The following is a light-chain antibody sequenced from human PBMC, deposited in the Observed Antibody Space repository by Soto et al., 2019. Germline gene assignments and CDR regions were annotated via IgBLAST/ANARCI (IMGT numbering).Light chain of an antibody. CDR2: DVS. CDR1: SSDVGGYNF. V-gene: IGLV2-11*01. CDR3: CSYAGSYTLV. Sequence: QSALTQPRSVSGSPGQSVTICCTGTSSDVGGYNFVSWYQHHPGKAPKLMIYDVSKRPSGVPDRFSGSKSGNTASLTISGLQAEDEADYYCCSYAGSYTLVFGNGTKVTVL. J-gene: IGLJ1*01.